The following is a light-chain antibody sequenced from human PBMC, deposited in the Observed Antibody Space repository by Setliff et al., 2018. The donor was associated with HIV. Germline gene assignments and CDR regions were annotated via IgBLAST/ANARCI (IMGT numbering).Light chain of an antibody. CDR3: QSYDSSLSVSV. CDR1: SSNIGAGYD. Sequence: QSVLTQPPSVSGAPGQRVVISCTGSSSNIGAGYDVHWYQQRPGTVPKLLIYRYNNRPTGVPDRFSGSKSGTSVSLAITGLQAEDEAEYYCQSYDSSLSVSVFGSGTKVTVL. CDR2: RYN. V-gene: IGLV1-40*01. J-gene: IGLJ1*01.